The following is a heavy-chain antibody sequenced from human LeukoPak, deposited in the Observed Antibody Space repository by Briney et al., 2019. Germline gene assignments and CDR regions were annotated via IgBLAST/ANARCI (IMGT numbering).Heavy chain of an antibody. Sequence: GGSLRLSCAASGFTFDDYAMHWVRQAPGKGLEWVSGISWNSGSIGYADSVKGRFTISRENAKNSLYLQMNSLRAEDTALYYCAKALLHYDILTGPDYWGQGTLVTVSS. CDR1: GFTFDDYA. CDR2: ISWNSGSI. CDR3: AKALLHYDILTGPDY. J-gene: IGHJ4*02. V-gene: IGHV3-9*01. D-gene: IGHD3-9*01.